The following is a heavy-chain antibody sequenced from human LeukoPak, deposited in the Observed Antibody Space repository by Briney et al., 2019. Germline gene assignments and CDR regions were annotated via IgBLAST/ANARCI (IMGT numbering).Heavy chain of an antibody. V-gene: IGHV3-9*01. J-gene: IGHJ3*02. CDR2: ISWNSGSI. CDR1: GFTFDDYA. D-gene: IGHD1-26*01. Sequence: PGRSLRLSCAASGFTFDDYAMHWVRQAPGKGLEWVSGISWNSGSIGYADSVKGRFTISRDNAENSLYLQMNSLRAEDTALYYCAKAYSGSYYLDAFDIWGQGTMVTVSS. CDR3: AKAYSGSYYLDAFDI.